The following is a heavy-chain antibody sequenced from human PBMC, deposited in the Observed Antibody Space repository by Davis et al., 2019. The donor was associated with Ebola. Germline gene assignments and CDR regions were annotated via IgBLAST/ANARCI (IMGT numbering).Heavy chain of an antibody. D-gene: IGHD1-26*01. CDR3: ARDREWELLLVYYYGMDV. V-gene: IGHV3-23*01. CDR1: GFTFSSYA. CDR2: LSGSGGST. Sequence: GGSLRLSCAASGFTFSSYAMSWVRQAPGKGLEWVSGLSGSGGSTYYADSVKGRFTISRDNAKNSLYLQMNSLRDEDTAVYYCARDREWELLLVYYYGMDVWGQGTTVTVSS. J-gene: IGHJ6*02.